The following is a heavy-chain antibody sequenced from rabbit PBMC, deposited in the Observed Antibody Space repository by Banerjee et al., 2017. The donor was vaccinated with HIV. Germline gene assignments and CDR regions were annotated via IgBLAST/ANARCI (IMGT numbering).Heavy chain of an antibody. Sequence: QSLEESGGDLVKPGASLTLTCTASGFSFSSSYYMCWVRQAPGKGLESIACIYAGSSSSSYYANWAKGRFTISKTSSTTVTLQMTSLTAADTATYFCARGSATMTMVITGYYLNLWGPGTLVTVS. J-gene: IGHJ4*01. CDR2: IYAGSSSSS. CDR3: ARGSATMTMVITGYYLNL. V-gene: IGHV1S40*01. CDR1: GFSFSSSYY. D-gene: IGHD2-1*01.